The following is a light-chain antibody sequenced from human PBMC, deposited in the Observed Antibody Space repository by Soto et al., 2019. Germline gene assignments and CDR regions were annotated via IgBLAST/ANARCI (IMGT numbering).Light chain of an antibody. CDR1: SSNIGAGYD. CDR2: GNS. CDR3: QSYDSRLSVFYV. Sequence: QSALTQPPSVSGAPGQRVTISCTGSSSNIGAGYDVHWYQQLPGTAPKLLIYGNSNRPSGVPDRFSGSKSGTSASLAITGLQAEDEADYYCQSYDSRLSVFYVFGTGTKVTVL. V-gene: IGLV1-40*01. J-gene: IGLJ1*01.